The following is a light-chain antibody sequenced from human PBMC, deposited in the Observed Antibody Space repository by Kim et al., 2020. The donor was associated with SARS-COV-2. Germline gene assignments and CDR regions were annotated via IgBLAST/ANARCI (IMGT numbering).Light chain of an antibody. CDR1: HAISGN. CDR3: QQVSSDPLN. J-gene: IGKJ4*01. Sequence: VSVGHRVTNTRRTSHAISGNLARYQQKPGKAPKLLIYGVFTWESGVPSRYSGSGSGTDLTRTFRSLQPEDFATYYGQQVSSDPLNFGGGTKLEIK. CDR2: GVF. V-gene: IGKV1-13*02.